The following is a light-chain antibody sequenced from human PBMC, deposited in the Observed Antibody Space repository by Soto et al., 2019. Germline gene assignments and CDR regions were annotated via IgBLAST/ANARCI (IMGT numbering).Light chain of an antibody. CDR3: SSDAGSSSYV. CDR2: EVT. CDR1: SSDVWSFNF. V-gene: IGLV2-23*02. J-gene: IGLJ1*01. Sequence: QSALTQPASVSGSLGQSITISCTRPSSDVWSFNFVSWYQQHPDKAPQVLIYEVTKRPPGVSNRFSGSKSGNTASLTISGLQADDEADYYCSSDAGSSSYVFGTGTKLTVL.